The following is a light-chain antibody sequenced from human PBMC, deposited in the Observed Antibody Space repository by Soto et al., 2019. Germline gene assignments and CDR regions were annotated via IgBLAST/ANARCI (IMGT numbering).Light chain of an antibody. J-gene: IGKJ1*01. CDR3: QQYNTFWT. V-gene: IGKV1-5*03. CDR1: QMIYTW. Sequence: DIQMTQSPSTLSASVGDSVTITCRASQMIYTWLAWYQERPGKAPQLLIYEASSLDVGVPSRFSGSGSGTEFTLTISSLQPDDFATYYCQQYNTFWTFGQGTEVDVK. CDR2: EAS.